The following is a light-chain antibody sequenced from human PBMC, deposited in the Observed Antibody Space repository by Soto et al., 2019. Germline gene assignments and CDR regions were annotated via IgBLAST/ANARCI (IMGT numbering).Light chain of an antibody. CDR3: SSYTDSGINVL. Sequence: QSALSQPASVSGSPGQSITISCTGNTSDIGGYNYVSWYQQHPGKAPQLMIYGVSNRPSGVSNRFSGSKSGSTASLTISGLQAEDEADYYCSSYTDSGINVLFGGGTQLTVL. J-gene: IGLJ3*02. CDR1: TSDIGGYNY. V-gene: IGLV2-14*01. CDR2: GVS.